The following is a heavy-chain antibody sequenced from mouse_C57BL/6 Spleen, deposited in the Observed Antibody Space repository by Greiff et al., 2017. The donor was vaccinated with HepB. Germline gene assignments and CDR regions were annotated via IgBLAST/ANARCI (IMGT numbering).Heavy chain of an antibody. D-gene: IGHD1-1*01. CDR2: INYDGSST. CDR1: GFTFSDYY. J-gene: IGHJ1*03. Sequence: EVKLVESEGGLVQPGSSMKLSCTASGFTFSDYYMAWVRQVPEKGLEWVANINYDGSSTYYLDSLKSRFIISRDNAKNILYLQMSSLKSEDTATYYCARDLHYYGSSYWYFDVWGTGTTVTVSS. CDR3: ARDLHYYGSSYWYFDV. V-gene: IGHV5-16*01.